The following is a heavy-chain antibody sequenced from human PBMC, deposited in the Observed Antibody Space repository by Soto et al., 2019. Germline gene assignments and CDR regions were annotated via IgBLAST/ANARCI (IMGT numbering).Heavy chain of an antibody. CDR2: ISGSGGST. V-gene: IGHV3-23*01. J-gene: IGHJ3*02. Sequence: GGSLRLSCAASGFTFSSYAMSWVRQAPGKGLEWVSAISGSGGSTYYADSVKGRFTISRDNSKNTLYLQMNSLRAEDTAVYYCAKEGYCSGGSCYSAAFDIWGQGTMVTVSS. CDR3: AKEGYCSGGSCYSAAFDI. CDR1: GFTFSSYA. D-gene: IGHD2-15*01.